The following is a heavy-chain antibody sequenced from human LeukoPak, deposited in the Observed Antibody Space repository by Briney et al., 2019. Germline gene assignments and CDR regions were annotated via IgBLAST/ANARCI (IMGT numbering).Heavy chain of an antibody. CDR1: GGTFSRHA. CDR2: IIPMSTTT. V-gene: IGHV1-69*01. D-gene: IGHD5-18*01. J-gene: IGHJ1*01. CDR3: TRNTAGARYFQR. Sequence: GSSVKVSCRASGGTFSRHAINWVRQAPGQGLEWMGGIIPMSTTTKYARKFQGRVTITADESTSTAFMELSSLRSEDTAVYYCTRNTAGARYFQRWGQGTLVTVSS.